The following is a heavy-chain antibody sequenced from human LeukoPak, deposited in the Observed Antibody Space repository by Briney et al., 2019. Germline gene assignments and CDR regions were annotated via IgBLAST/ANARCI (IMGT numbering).Heavy chain of an antibody. Sequence: PSETLSLTCTVSGGSISSYYWSWLRQPPGKGLECVGYIYNSGSTNYNPSLKSRVSISVDTSKNQFSLKLSSVTAADTAVYYCARSAIDAFDIWGQGTMVAVSS. D-gene: IGHD6-25*01. CDR2: IYNSGST. CDR3: ARSAIDAFDI. CDR1: GGSISSYY. J-gene: IGHJ3*02. V-gene: IGHV4-59*08.